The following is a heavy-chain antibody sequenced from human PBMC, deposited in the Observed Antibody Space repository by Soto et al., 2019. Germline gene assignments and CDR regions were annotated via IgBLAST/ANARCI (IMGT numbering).Heavy chain of an antibody. V-gene: IGHV1-8*01. CDR2: MNPNSGNT. D-gene: IGHD6-13*01. CDR1: GYTFTSYD. Sequence: GASVKVSCKASGYTFTSYDINWVRQATGQGLKWMGWMNPNSGNTGYAQKFQGRVTMTRNTSISTAYMELSSLRSEDTAVYYCARGPPPSYSSSWYFWFDPWGQGTLVTVSS. CDR3: ARGPPPSYSSSWYFWFDP. J-gene: IGHJ5*02.